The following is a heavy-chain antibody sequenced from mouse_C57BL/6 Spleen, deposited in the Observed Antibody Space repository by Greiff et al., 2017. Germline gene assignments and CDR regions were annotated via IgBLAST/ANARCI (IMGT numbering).Heavy chain of an antibody. D-gene: IGHD1-3*01. V-gene: IGHV1-42*01. Sequence: EVQLQQSGPELVKPGASVKISCKASGYSFTGYYMNWVKQSPEKSLEWIGEINPSTGGTTYNQKFKAKATLTVDKSSSTAYLQLKSLTSEDSAVYYCAITKDGYYAMDYWGQGTSVTVAS. J-gene: IGHJ4*01. CDR2: INPSTGGT. CDR1: GYSFTGYY. CDR3: AITKDGYYAMDY.